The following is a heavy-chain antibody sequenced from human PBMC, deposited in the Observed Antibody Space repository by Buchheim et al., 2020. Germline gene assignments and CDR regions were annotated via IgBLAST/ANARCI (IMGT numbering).Heavy chain of an antibody. CDR1: GFTFSSYG. CDR2: ISYDGSNK. CDR3: ARGRVVVPFFYSYYMDV. V-gene: IGHV3-30*03. Sequence: QVQLVESGGGVVQPGRSLRLSCAASGFTFSSYGMHWVRQAPGKGLEWVAVISYDGSNKYYADSVKGRFTISRDNSKNTLYLQMNSLRAEDTAVYYCARGRVVVPFFYSYYMDVWGKGTT. J-gene: IGHJ6*03. D-gene: IGHD2-2*01.